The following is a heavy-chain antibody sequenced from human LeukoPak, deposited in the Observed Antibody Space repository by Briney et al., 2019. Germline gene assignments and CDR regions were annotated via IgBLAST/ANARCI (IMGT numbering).Heavy chain of an antibody. D-gene: IGHD6-19*01. CDR3: AKARAYSSGQYYFDY. CDR2: ISGSGGST. V-gene: IGHV3-23*01. CDR1: GFTFSNSA. Sequence: GGSLRLSCAASGFTFSNSALSWVRQAPGKGLEWVSAISGSGGSTYYAGSVKGRFIISRDNSKNTLYLQMNSLRAEDTAVYYCAKARAYSSGQYYFDYWGQGTLVTVSS. J-gene: IGHJ4*02.